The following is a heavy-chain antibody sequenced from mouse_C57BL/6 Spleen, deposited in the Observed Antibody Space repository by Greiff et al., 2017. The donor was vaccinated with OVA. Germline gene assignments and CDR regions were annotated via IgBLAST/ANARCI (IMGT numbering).Heavy chain of an antibody. CDR3: ARGSYGYDNFDY. Sequence: QVQLKESGAELVKPGASVKMSCKASGYTFTTYPIEWMKQNHGKSLEWIGNFHPYNDDTKYNEKFKGKATLTVEKSSSTVYLELSRLTSDDSAVYYCARGSYGYDNFDYWGQGTTLTVSS. V-gene: IGHV1-47*01. D-gene: IGHD2-2*01. J-gene: IGHJ2*01. CDR1: GYTFTTYP. CDR2: FHPYNDDT.